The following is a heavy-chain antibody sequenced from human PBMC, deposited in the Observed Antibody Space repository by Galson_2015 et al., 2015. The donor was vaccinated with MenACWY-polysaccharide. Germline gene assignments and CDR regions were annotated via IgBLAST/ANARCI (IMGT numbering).Heavy chain of an antibody. D-gene: IGHD2-8*01. Sequence: SLRLSCAASGFTFSTYEMHWVRQAPGKGLEWIAYIGPVGGTQYNADSVKGRFTISRDNTQNFLYLQMNSLRAEDTALYYCARATFGYNSANGVPDFWGRGTLVTVSS. CDR2: IGPVGGTQ. J-gene: IGHJ4*02. CDR3: ARATFGYNSANGVPDF. CDR1: GFTFSTYE. V-gene: IGHV3-48*03.